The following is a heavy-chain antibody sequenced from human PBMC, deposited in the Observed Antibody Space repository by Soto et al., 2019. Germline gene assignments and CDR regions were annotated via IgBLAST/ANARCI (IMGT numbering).Heavy chain of an antibody. CDR2: IIPIFGTA. CDR3: ARKSIGTMRGPYVGYYYYGMDV. V-gene: IGHV1-69*06. Sequence: AASVKVSCKASGGTFSSYAISWVRQAPGQGXEWMGGIIPIFGTANYAQKFQGRVTITADKSTSTAYMELSSLRSEDTAVYYCARKSIGTMRGPYVGYYYYGMDVWGQGTTVTVSS. J-gene: IGHJ6*02. CDR1: GGTFSSYA. D-gene: IGHD3-10*01.